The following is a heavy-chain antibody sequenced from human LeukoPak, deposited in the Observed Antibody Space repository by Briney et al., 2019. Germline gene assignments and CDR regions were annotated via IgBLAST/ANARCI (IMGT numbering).Heavy chain of an antibody. D-gene: IGHD3-9*01. V-gene: IGHV1-69*13. CDR2: IIPIFGTA. J-gene: IGHJ4*02. CDR1: GYTFTNYY. Sequence: SVKVSCKASGYTFTNYYIHWVRQAPGQGLEWMGGIIPIFGTANYAQKFQGRVTITADESTSTAYMELSSLRSEDTAVYYCARGRGYFDWLSIDYWGQGTLVTVSS. CDR3: ARGRGYFDWLSIDY.